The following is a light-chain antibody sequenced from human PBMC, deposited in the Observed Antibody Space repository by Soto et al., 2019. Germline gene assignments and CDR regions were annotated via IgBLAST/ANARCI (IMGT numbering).Light chain of an antibody. CDR3: QQSYITPYT. Sequence: DIQMTQSPSSLSASVGDTVTITCRASQSISVHLNWYQQKPGKVPKILIYAASNLQSGVPSSFSGSVSETDFALTISSLQPEDFATYYCQQSYITPYTFGQGTKLQIK. J-gene: IGKJ2*01. V-gene: IGKV1-39*01. CDR2: AAS. CDR1: QSISVH.